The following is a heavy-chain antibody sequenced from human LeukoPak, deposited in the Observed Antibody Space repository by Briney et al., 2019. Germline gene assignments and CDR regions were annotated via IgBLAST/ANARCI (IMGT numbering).Heavy chain of an antibody. CDR3: ARHGWAQYQFDY. CDR1: GGSISSSSYY. V-gene: IGHV4-39*01. D-gene: IGHD2-2*01. CDR2: IYYSGST. J-gene: IGHJ4*02. Sequence: SETLSLTCTVSGGSISSSSYYWGWIRQPPGKGLEWIGSIYYSGSTYYNPSLKSRFTISVDTSKNQFSLKLSSVTAADTAVYYCARHGWAQYQFDYWGQGTLVTVSS.